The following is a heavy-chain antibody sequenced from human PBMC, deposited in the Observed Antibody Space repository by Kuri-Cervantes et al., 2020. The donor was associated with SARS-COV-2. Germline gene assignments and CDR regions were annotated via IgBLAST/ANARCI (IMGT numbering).Heavy chain of an antibody. D-gene: IGHD2-21*01. J-gene: IGHJ4*02. Sequence: GESLKISCAASGFTFSNSDMHWVRQAPGKGLEWVAVISYDGKKKKCIGSGKGRFTISRDNSQNTVYLRMTNLRSEDTAMYYCAKDHFGVHDFWGQGTLVTVSS. CDR1: GFTFSNSD. V-gene: IGHV3-30*18. CDR3: AKDHFGVHDF. CDR2: ISYDGKKK.